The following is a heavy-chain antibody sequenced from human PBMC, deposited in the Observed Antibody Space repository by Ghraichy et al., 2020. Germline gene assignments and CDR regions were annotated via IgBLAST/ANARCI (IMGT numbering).Heavy chain of an antibody. CDR3: AKGGNGSFDV. V-gene: IGHV4-61*02. CDR2: VHNTGGAT. Sequence: SETLSLTCSLSGGSLTGDSSDWSWIRQPAGQGLEWIGRVHNTGGATNYHPSLRSRVVISRNSRNEFSLTLRSVTAADTAVYYCAKGGNGSFDVWVRAILVAVS. CDR1: GGSLTGDSSD. D-gene: IGHD3-16*01. J-gene: IGHJ2*01.